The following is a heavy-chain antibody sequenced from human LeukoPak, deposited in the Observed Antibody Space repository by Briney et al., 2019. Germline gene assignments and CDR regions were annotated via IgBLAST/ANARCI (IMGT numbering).Heavy chain of an antibody. J-gene: IGHJ6*02. V-gene: IGHV3-48*02. CDR1: GFIFSTFR. CDR3: AVDHTPGTIYHGLDV. CDR2: INPSSTTF. Sequence: GGSLTLSCAASGFIFSTFRMNWVRQAPGKGLEWISYINPSSTTFYYADSVKGRFTISRDNAKNSLYLQMNSLRDGDTAIYYCAVDHTPGTIYHGLDVWGQGTTVTVSS. D-gene: IGHD2-2*01.